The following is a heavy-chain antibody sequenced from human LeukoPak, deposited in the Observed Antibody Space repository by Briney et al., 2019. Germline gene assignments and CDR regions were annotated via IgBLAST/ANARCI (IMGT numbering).Heavy chain of an antibody. CDR3: ARDPDYDILTGYYFPSFDY. Sequence: PGGSLRLSCAASGFTFSSYAMHWVRQAPGKGLEWVAVISYDGSNKYYADSVKGRFTISRDNSKNTLYLQMNSLRAEDTAVYYCARDPDYDILTGYYFPSFDYWGQGTLVTVSS. V-gene: IGHV3-30-3*01. CDR2: ISYDGSNK. J-gene: IGHJ4*02. CDR1: GFTFSSYA. D-gene: IGHD3-9*01.